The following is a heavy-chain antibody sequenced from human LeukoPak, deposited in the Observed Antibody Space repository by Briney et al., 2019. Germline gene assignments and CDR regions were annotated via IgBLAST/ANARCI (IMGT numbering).Heavy chain of an antibody. Sequence: GASVKVSCKASGYTFTSYGISWVRQAPGQGLEWMGGIIPIFGTANYAQKFQGRVTITADESTSTAYMELSSLRSEDTAVYYCARESNPQYGDNWFDPWGQGTLVTVSS. J-gene: IGHJ5*02. CDR1: GYTFTSYG. V-gene: IGHV1-69*13. D-gene: IGHD4-17*01. CDR2: IIPIFGTA. CDR3: ARESNPQYGDNWFDP.